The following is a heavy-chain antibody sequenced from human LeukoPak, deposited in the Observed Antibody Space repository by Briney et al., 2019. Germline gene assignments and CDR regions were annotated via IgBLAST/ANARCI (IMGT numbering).Heavy chain of an antibody. Sequence: PGGSLRLSCAASGFTFSSYAMSWVRQAPGKGLEWVSAISGSGGSTYYADSVKGRFTVSRDNSKNTLYLQMNSLRAEDTAVYYCARAGAVAGTRRGVYYFDYWGQGTLVTVSS. CDR2: ISGSGGST. CDR1: GFTFSSYA. J-gene: IGHJ4*02. CDR3: ARAGAVAGTRRGVYYFDY. V-gene: IGHV3-23*01. D-gene: IGHD6-19*01.